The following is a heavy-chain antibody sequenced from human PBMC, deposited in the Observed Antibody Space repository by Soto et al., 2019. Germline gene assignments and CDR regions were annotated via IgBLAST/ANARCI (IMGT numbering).Heavy chain of an antibody. D-gene: IGHD4-4*01. Sequence: PGGSLRLSCAASGFTFSSYAMHWVRQAPGKGLEWVAVISYDGSNKYYADSVKGRFTISRDNSKNTLYLQMNSQRAEDTAVYYCAKDGGSNYVHYYYGMDVWGQGTTVTVSS. CDR2: ISYDGSNK. J-gene: IGHJ6*02. V-gene: IGHV3-30-3*01. CDR1: GFTFSSYA. CDR3: AKDGGSNYVHYYYGMDV.